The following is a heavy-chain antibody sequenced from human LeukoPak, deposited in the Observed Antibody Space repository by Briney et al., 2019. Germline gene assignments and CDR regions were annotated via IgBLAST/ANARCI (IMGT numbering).Heavy chain of an antibody. D-gene: IGHD2-2*01. CDR3: ARDFNSIVVVPAAPRAFDI. CDR2: INPSGGST. J-gene: IGHJ3*02. Sequence: EASVKVSCKASGYTFTSYYMHWVRQAPGQGLEWMGIINPSGGSTSYAQKFQGRVTMTRDTSTSTVYMELSSLRSEDTAVYYCARDFNSIVVVPAAPRAFDIWGQGTMVTVSS. CDR1: GYTFTSYY. V-gene: IGHV1-46*01.